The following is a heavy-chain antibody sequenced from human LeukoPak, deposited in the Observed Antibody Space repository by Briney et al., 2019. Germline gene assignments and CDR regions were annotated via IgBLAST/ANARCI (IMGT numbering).Heavy chain of an antibody. J-gene: IGHJ6*02. V-gene: IGHV1-2*04. Sequence: ASVKVSCKASGYTFTGYYMHWVRRAPGQGLEWMGWINPNSGGTNYAQKFQGWVTMTRDTSISTAYMELSRLRSDDTAVYYCARDTGIAVAGYYYYYGMDVWGQGTTVTVSS. CDR3: ARDTGIAVAGYYYYYGMDV. CDR2: INPNSGGT. D-gene: IGHD6-19*01. CDR1: GYTFTGYY.